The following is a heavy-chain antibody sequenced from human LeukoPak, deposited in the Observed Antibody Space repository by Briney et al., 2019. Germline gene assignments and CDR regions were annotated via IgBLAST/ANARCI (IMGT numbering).Heavy chain of an antibody. CDR3: AHSPDAFDI. V-gene: IGHV2-5*01. CDR1: GFSLSTSGVG. J-gene: IGHJ3*02. CDR2: IYWNDDK. Sequence: KESGPTLVKPTQPLTLTCTFSGFSLSTSGVGVGWIRQPPGKALEWLALIYWNDDKRYSPSLKRRLTITKGTSKNQVGLTMTNMDPVDAGAYYCAHSPDAFDILGGGTIVTDSP.